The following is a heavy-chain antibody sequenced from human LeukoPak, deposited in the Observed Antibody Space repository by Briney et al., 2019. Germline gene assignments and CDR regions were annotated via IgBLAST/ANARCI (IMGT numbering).Heavy chain of an antibody. D-gene: IGHD4-11*01. V-gene: IGHV4-34*01. CDR1: GGSSSGYY. CDR2: INHSGST. CDR3: ALVVDSNYVVTDY. J-gene: IGHJ4*02. Sequence: SETLSLTCAVYGGSSSGYYWSWIRQPPGKGLEWIGEINHSGSTNYNPSLKSRVTISVDTSKNQFSLKLSSVTAADTAVYYCALVVDSNYVVTDYWGQGTLVTVSS.